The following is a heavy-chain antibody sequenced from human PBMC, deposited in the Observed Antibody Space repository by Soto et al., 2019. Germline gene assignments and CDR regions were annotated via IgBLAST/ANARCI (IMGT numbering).Heavy chain of an antibody. J-gene: IGHJ5*02. Sequence: PGGSLRLSCAASGFTFSTYDMHWVRQSAGKGLEWVSAIGTIGDTYYIGSVKGRFTISRENARNSVYLQMNSLRAGDTAVYYCARGRSNSYDSTPPPTFDPWGQGTLVTVSS. V-gene: IGHV3-13*01. CDR3: ARGRSNSYDSTPPPTFDP. D-gene: IGHD3-10*01. CDR1: GFTFSTYD. CDR2: IGTIGDT.